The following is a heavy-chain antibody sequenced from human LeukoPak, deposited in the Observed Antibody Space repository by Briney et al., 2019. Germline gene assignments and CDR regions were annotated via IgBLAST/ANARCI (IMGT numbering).Heavy chain of an antibody. CDR2: ISSSSGTI. CDR3: ARALGYSYGYSVDY. D-gene: IGHD5-18*01. CDR1: GFIFSNYN. Sequence: GGSLRLSCAASGFIFSNYNMNWVRQTPGKGLEWLSYISSSSGTIYYADSVKGRFTISGDNAKNSLYLQMNSLRAEDTAVYYCARALGYSYGYSVDYWGQGTLVTVSS. V-gene: IGHV3-48*01. J-gene: IGHJ4*02.